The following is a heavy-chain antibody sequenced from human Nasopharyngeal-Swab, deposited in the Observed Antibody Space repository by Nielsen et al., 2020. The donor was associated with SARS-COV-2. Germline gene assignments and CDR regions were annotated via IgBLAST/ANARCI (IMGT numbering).Heavy chain of an antibody. Sequence: IRQSPGQGLEWIGYIYYSGSTYYNPSLKSRVTISVDTSKNQSSLKLRSATAADTAVYYCARGFRRYQLLPGWFDPWGQGTLVTVSS. CDR3: ARGFRRYQLLPGWFDP. J-gene: IGHJ5*02. V-gene: IGHV4-30-4*01. D-gene: IGHD2-2*01. CDR2: IYYSGST.